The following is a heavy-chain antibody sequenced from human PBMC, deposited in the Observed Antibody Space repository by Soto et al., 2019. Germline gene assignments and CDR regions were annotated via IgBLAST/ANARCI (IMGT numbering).Heavy chain of an antibody. CDR1: GFTFSSYA. J-gene: IGHJ3*02. Sequence: GGSLRLSCAASGFTFSSYAMSWVRQAPGKGLEWVSAISGSGGSTYYADSVKGRFTISRDNSKNTLYLQMNSLRAEDTAVYYCAKDLVHGYYDSSGYPDAFDIWGQGTMVTVSS. CDR2: ISGSGGST. V-gene: IGHV3-23*01. D-gene: IGHD3-22*01. CDR3: AKDLVHGYYDSSGYPDAFDI.